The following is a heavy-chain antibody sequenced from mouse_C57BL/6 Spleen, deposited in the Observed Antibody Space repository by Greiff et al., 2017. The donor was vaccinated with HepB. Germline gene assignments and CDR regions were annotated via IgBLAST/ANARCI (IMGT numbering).Heavy chain of an antibody. CDR1: GFNIKDDY. V-gene: IGHV14-4*01. Sequence: LVESGAELVRPGASVKLSCTASGFNIKDDYMHWVKQRPEQGLEWIGWIDPENGDTEYAPKFQGKATITADTSSNTAYLQLSSLTSEDTAVYYCTTNDQRVYYAMDYWGQGTSVTVSS. D-gene: IGHD2-3*01. CDR3: TTNDQRVYYAMDY. CDR2: IDPENGDT. J-gene: IGHJ4*01.